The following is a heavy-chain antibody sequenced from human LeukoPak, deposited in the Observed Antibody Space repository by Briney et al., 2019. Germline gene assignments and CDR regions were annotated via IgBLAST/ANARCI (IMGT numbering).Heavy chain of an antibody. CDR1: GFTFTSYA. CDR2: INPSGGST. J-gene: IGHJ4*02. Sequence: RASVKVSCKASGFTFTSYAINWVRQAPGQGLEWMGIINPSGGSTSYAQKFQGRVTMTRDMSTSTVYMELSSLRSEDTAVYYCAREMAAAAGTPFDYWGQGTLVTVSS. V-gene: IGHV1-46*01. CDR3: AREMAAAAGTPFDY. D-gene: IGHD6-13*01.